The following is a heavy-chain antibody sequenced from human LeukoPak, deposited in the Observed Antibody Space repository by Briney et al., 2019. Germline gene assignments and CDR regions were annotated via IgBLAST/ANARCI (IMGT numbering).Heavy chain of an antibody. CDR1: GGSISSGGYY. CDR2: IYYSGST. CDR3: ARDSGSYYGPFDY. J-gene: IGHJ4*02. V-gene: IGHV4-31*03. Sequence: PSETLSLTCTVSGGSISSGGYYWSWIRQHPGKGLEWIGYIYYSGSTYYNPSLKSRVTISVDASKNQFSLKLSSVTAADTAVYYCARDSGSYYGPFDYWGQGTLVTVSS. D-gene: IGHD1-26*01.